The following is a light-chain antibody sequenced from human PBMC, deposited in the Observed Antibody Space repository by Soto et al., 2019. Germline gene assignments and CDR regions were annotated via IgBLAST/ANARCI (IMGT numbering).Light chain of an antibody. J-gene: IGKJ1*01. V-gene: IGKV3-15*01. CDR1: QSVSSN. CDR2: GAS. CDR3: QQYGGSPRT. Sequence: EIVLTQSPGTLSLSPGERATLSCRASQSVSSNLAWYQQKPGQAPRLLIYGASTRATGIPARFSGSGSGTEFTLTISSLQSEDFAVYYCQQYGGSPRTFGQGTKVDIK.